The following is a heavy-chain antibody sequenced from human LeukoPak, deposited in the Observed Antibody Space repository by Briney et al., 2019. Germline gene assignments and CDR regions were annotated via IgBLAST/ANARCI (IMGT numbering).Heavy chain of an antibody. CDR1: GYTFTSYD. CDR3: ARNAIDGYSSGWYFM. D-gene: IGHD6-19*01. V-gene: IGHV1-8*01. Sequence: GASVKVSCKASGYTFTSYDINWVRQATGQGLEWMGWMNPNSGNTGYAQKFQGRVTMTRDMSTSTVYMELSSLRSEDTAVYYCARNAIDGYSSGWYFMWGQGTLVTVSS. J-gene: IGHJ4*02. CDR2: MNPNSGNT.